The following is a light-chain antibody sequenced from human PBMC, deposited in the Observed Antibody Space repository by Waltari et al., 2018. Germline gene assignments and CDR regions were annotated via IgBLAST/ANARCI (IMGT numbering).Light chain of an antibody. Sequence: QSVLTQPPSASGTPGQRVTISCSGSSSHLRSTSGPCYQQRPGTAPKLLIYRNNQPPSGVPDRFSGSKAGTSASLAVSGLRSEDEADYYFATWDDRLSGPGVFGGGTKLTVL. CDR1: SSHLRSTS. CDR2: RNN. V-gene: IGLV1-47*01. CDR3: ATWDDRLSGPGV. J-gene: IGLJ3*02.